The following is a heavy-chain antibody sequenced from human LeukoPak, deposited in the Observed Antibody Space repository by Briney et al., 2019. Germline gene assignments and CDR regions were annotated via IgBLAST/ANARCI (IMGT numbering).Heavy chain of an antibody. D-gene: IGHD5-18*01. CDR1: GYTFTSYG. J-gene: IGHJ4*02. V-gene: IGHV1-69*05. CDR2: IIPIFGTA. Sequence: ASVKVSCKASGYTFTSYGISWVRQAPGQGLEWMGGIIPIFGTANYAQKFQGRVTITTDESTSTAYMELSSLRSEDTAVYCCARKRGYSYGYDYWGQGTLVTVSS. CDR3: ARKRGYSYGYDY.